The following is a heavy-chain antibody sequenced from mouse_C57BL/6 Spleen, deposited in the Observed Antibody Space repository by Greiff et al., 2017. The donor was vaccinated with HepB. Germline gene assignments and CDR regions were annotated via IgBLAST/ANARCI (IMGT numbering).Heavy chain of an antibody. CDR3: TRRPSYYAMDY. J-gene: IGHJ4*01. V-gene: IGHV1-15*01. Sequence: QVQLQQSGAELVRPGASVTLSCKASGYTFTDYEMHWVKQTPVHGLEWIGAIDPETGGTAYNQKFKGKAILTADKSSSTAYMELRSLTSEDSAVYYCTRRPSYYAMDYWGQGTSVTVSS. CDR2: IDPETGGT. CDR1: GYTFTDYE.